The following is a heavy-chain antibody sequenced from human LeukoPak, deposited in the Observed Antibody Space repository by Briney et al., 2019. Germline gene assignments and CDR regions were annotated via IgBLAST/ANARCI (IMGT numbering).Heavy chain of an antibody. J-gene: IGHJ3*01. V-gene: IGHV4-59*01. CDR1: GGSISSYY. CDR3: VRRVVVVTANDKSDAFDV. D-gene: IGHD2-21*02. Sequence: SEILSLTCTVSGGSISSYYWNWIRQPPGEGLEWIGYIYYTGSSNYNPSLKSRVTISLDTSKNQFSLKLSSVTAADTAVYYCVRRVVVVTANDKSDAFDVWGQGTVVTVSS. CDR2: IYYTGSS.